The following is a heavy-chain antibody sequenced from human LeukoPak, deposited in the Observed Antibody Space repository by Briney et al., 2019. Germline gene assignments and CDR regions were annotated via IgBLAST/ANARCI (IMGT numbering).Heavy chain of an antibody. Sequence: GGSLRLSCAASGFTFSNAWMSWVRQAPGKGLEWVGRIKSKTDGGTTDYAAPVKGRFTISGDDSKNTLYLQTNSLKTEDTAVYYCTTSAYCSGGSCYYFDYWGQGTLVTVSS. CDR1: GFTFSNAW. V-gene: IGHV3-15*01. CDR3: TTSAYCSGGSCYYFDY. CDR2: IKSKTDGGTT. D-gene: IGHD2-15*01. J-gene: IGHJ4*02.